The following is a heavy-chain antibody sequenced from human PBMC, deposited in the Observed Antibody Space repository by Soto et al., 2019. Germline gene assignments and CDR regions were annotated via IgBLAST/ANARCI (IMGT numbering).Heavy chain of an antibody. D-gene: IGHD4-17*01. J-gene: IGHJ6*02. CDR3: ASPTRDYYYYGLDV. V-gene: IGHV3-23*01. CDR2: ISGSGGST. Sequence: EVQLLESGGGLVQPGGSLRLSCAASGITFRSYAMSWVRQAPGKGLEWVSGISGSGGSTYYADSVKGRFTMSRDNSKNTLYLQLNGLRAEDTAVYYCASPTRDYYYYGLDVWGQGTTVTVSS. CDR1: GITFRSYA.